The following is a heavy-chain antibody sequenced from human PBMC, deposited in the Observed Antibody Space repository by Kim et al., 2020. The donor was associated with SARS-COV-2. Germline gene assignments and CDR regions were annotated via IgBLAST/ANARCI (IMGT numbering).Heavy chain of an antibody. J-gene: IGHJ6*02. CDR1: GSIFSTSA. CDR2: ISDGGGGTT. CDR3: AKDLAYCSRTNCPHYYGLGV. Sequence: GGSLRLSCAASGSIFSTSAMNWVRQAPGKGLEWVSLISDGGGGTTRYADSVKGRFIISIDRSKNTVYLQMNSLRVEDTANYYCAKDLAYCSRTNCPHYYGLGVGGQGTTVTVS. D-gene: IGHD1-1*01. V-gene: IGHV3-23*01.